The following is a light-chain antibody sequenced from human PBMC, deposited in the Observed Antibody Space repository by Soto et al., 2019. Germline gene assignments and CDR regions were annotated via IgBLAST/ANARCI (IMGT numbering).Light chain of an antibody. CDR1: QSIGSW. J-gene: IGKJ5*01. CDR3: QKYNSY. Sequence: DFQMPQSPSTLSASVGDKVTMTCRASQSIGSWLAWYQQKPGKAPKVLIYDASSLESGVPSRFSGSGSGTEFTLTISSLQPDDFATYYCQKYNSYFGQGTRLEIK. V-gene: IGKV1-5*01. CDR2: DAS.